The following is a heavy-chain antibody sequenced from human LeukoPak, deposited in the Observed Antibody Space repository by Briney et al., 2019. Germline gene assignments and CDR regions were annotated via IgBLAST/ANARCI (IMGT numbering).Heavy chain of an antibody. CDR3: ARVADYYGSGSYGLDY. CDR1: GFSISRGDF. D-gene: IGHD3-10*01. Sequence: PSETLSLTCSVSGFSISRGDFWGWIRQPQGKGLEWIGSIYHSGSTYYNPSLKSRVTISVDTSKNHFSLELNSVTAADTAVYYCARVADYYGSGSYGLDYWGQGTLVTVSS. CDR2: IYHSGST. V-gene: IGHV4-38-2*02. J-gene: IGHJ4*02.